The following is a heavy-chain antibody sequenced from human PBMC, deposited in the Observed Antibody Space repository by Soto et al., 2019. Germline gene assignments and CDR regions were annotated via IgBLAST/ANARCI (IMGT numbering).Heavy chain of an antibody. V-gene: IGHV4-59*08. CDR2: IYYSGNT. CDR1: GGSISSYY. J-gene: IGHJ5*02. Sequence: QVQLQESGPGLVRPSETLSLTCTVSGGSISSYYWSWIRQPPGKGLEWIGYIYYSGNTNYNPSLKSLVTIPLATSKSQFSRRLSSVTAADTAVYYCARHDDCSGPPCSTGRWFDRWGQGTLVTVSS. CDR3: ARHDDCSGPPCSTGRWFDR. D-gene: IGHD2-15*01.